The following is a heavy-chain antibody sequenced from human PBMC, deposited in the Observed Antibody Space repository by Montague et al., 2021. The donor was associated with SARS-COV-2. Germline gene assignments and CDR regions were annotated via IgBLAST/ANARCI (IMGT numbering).Heavy chain of an antibody. D-gene: IGHD3-9*01. Sequence: CAISGDSVSSKSVAWNWIRQSPSRGLEWLGRTYYRSKWDSDYAESAQRRLVITPDTSKNQVSLQLNSVIPEDTAVYFCASSGITLTGLDAFDIWGQGTMVTVSS. J-gene: IGHJ3*02. CDR1: GDSVSSKSVA. CDR2: TYYRSKWDS. V-gene: IGHV6-1*01. CDR3: ASSGITLTGLDAFDI.